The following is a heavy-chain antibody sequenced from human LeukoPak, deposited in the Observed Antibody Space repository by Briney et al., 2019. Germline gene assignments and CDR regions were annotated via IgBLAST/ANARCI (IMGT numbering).Heavy chain of an antibody. CDR2: ISFDSGDET. J-gene: IGHJ4*02. CDR1: GFSFSDYY. D-gene: IGHD5-12*01. Sequence: GGSLRLSCAASGFSFSDYYMHWVRQAPGKGLEWVSSISFDSGDETLYADSVKGRFIISRDNTKNSMFLQMDSLTVEDTALYFCTRDLPATISLGDDYWGPGTPVTVSS. CDR3: TRDLPATISLGDDY. V-gene: IGHV3-21*01.